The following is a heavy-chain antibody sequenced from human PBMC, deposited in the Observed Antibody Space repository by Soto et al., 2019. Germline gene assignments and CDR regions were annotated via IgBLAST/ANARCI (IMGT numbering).Heavy chain of an antibody. CDR3: AREENCSGGTCYSEYFHR. J-gene: IGHJ1*01. CDR1: GYLFTAYS. Sequence: ASVKVSCKASGYLFTAYSMHWVRLAPGQGLEWMGVVNPSGGSTKYAQNFQGRVTMTRDTSTTTIYMELSSLRSDDTAIYYCAREENCSGGTCYSEYFHRWGQGTL. CDR2: VNPSGGST. V-gene: IGHV1-46*01. D-gene: IGHD2-15*01.